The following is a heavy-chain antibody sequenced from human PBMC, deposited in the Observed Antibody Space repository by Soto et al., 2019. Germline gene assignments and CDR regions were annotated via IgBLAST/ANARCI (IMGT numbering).Heavy chain of an antibody. CDR1: GGSVSSGSYY. Sequence: QVQLQESGPGLVKPSETLSLTCTVSGGSVSSGSYYWSWIRQPPGKGLEWIGYIYYSGSTNYNPSLSSRVTISVDTSKNQFSLKLSSVTAADTAVYYCAREPDYYDTRGYSGYWGQGTLVTVSS. D-gene: IGHD3-22*01. CDR3: AREPDYYDTRGYSGY. J-gene: IGHJ4*02. V-gene: IGHV4-61*01. CDR2: IYYSGST.